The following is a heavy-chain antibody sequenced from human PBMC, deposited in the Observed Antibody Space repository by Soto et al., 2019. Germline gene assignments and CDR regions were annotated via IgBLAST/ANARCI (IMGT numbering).Heavy chain of an antibody. V-gene: IGHV1-69*13. Sequence: SVKGSFKASGYTFTSYDMHWVRQAPGQRLEWMGGIIPIFGTANYAQKFQGRVTITADESTSTAYMELSSLRSEDTAVYYCARGSLNYDFWSATNNWFDPWGQGTLVTVSS. CDR1: GYTFTSYD. J-gene: IGHJ5*02. D-gene: IGHD3-3*01. CDR3: ARGSLNYDFWSATNNWFDP. CDR2: IIPIFGTA.